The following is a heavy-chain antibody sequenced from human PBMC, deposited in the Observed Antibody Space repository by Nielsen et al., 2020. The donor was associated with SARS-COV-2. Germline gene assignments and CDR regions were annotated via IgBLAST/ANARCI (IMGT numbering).Heavy chain of an antibody. CDR3: AREGSGVVPDPLGLGMWYLYYYMDV. CDR1: DNTFTS. Sequence: ASVKVSCKASDNTFTSITWVRQAPGQGLEWMGRISTNNGNVKYAQNLQGRVTMTTDTSTSTVYMELKRLRSDDTAVYYCAREGSGVVPDPLGLGMWYLYYYMDVWGKGTTVTVSS. D-gene: IGHD2-2*01. CDR2: ISTNNGNV. J-gene: IGHJ6*03. V-gene: IGHV1-18*01.